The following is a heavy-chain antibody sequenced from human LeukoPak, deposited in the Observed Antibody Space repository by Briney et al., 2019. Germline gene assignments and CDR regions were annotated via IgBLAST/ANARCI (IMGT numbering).Heavy chain of an antibody. V-gene: IGHV3-21*01. CDR3: ARAAYSGSYYVH. J-gene: IGHJ4*02. CDR1: GFTFSSYS. CDR2: ISSSSSYI. Sequence: GGSLILSCAASGFTFSSYSMNWVRQAPGKGLEWVSSISSSSSYIYYADSVKGRFTISRDNAKNSLYLQMNSLRAEDTAVYYCARAAYSGSYYVHWGQGTLVTVSS. D-gene: IGHD1-26*01.